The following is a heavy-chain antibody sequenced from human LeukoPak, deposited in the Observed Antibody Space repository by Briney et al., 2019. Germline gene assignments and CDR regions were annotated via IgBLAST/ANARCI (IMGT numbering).Heavy chain of an antibody. J-gene: IGHJ6*02. CDR1: GYTFTSYG. Sequence: EASVKVSCKAPGYTFTSYGISWVRQAPGQGLEWMGWISAYNGNTNYAQKLQGRVTMTTDTSTSTAYMELRSLRSDDTAVYYCARDRAWFGEFDSGYYYYGMDVWGQGTTVTVSS. CDR2: ISAYNGNT. D-gene: IGHD3-10*01. CDR3: ARDRAWFGEFDSGYYYYGMDV. V-gene: IGHV1-18*01.